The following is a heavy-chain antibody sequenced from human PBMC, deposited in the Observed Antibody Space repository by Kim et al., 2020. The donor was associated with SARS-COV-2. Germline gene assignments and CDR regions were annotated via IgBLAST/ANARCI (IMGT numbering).Heavy chain of an antibody. Sequence: DSVKVRFTISRDNSKNTLSLQMNILRAEDTAVYYCAKDPFYDFWSGYYFDYWGQGTLVTVSS. D-gene: IGHD3-3*01. V-gene: IGHV3-23*01. CDR3: AKDPFYDFWSGYYFDY. J-gene: IGHJ4*02.